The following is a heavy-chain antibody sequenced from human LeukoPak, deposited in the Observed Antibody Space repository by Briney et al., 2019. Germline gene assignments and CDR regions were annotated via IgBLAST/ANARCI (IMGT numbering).Heavy chain of an antibody. Sequence: SVKVSCKASGGTFSSYAISWVRQAPGQGLEWMGGIIPIFGTANYAQKFQGRVTITTDESTSTAYMELSSLRSEDTAVYYCARGVQLERQGGGYFDYWGQGTLVTVSS. V-gene: IGHV1-69*05. CDR1: GGTFSSYA. J-gene: IGHJ4*02. CDR3: ARGVQLERQGGGYFDY. D-gene: IGHD1-1*01. CDR2: IIPIFGTA.